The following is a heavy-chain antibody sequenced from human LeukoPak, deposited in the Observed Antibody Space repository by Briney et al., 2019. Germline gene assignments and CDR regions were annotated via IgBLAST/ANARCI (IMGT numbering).Heavy chain of an antibody. CDR3: AREHSSSWDQFDY. Sequence: SVKVSCKASGGTFSNYAISWVRQAPGQGLEWMGGIIPLLGTRNYAQKFQDRVTITADESTNTAYMELSSLRSEDTAVYYCAREHSSSWDQFDYWGQGTLVTVSS. CDR1: GGTFSNYA. D-gene: IGHD6-13*01. V-gene: IGHV1-69*13. J-gene: IGHJ4*02. CDR2: IIPLLGTR.